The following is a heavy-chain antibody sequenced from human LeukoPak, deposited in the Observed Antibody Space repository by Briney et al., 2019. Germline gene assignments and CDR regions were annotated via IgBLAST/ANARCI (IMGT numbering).Heavy chain of an antibody. J-gene: IGHJ3*02. CDR1: GGSISSYY. CDR2: IYYSGST. CDR3: ARGLTYYFDSSGYYVTDAFDI. Sequence: KPSETLSLTCTVSGGSISSYYWSWIRQPPGKGLERIGYIYYSGSTNYNPSLKSRVTISVDTSKNQFSLKLTSVTAADTAVYYCARGLTYYFDSSGYYVTDAFDIWGQGTMVTVSS. D-gene: IGHD3-22*01. V-gene: IGHV4-59*01.